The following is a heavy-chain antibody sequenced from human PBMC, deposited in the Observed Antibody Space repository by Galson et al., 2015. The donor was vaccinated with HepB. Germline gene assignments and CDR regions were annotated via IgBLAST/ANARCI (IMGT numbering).Heavy chain of an antibody. V-gene: IGHV3-64*02. D-gene: IGHD6-13*01. Sequence: SLRLSCAASGFTFSSYAMHWVRQAPGKGLEYVSAISSNEGSTYYADSVKGRFTISRDNSKNTLYLQMGSLRAEDMAAYYCARNLYSSSWYGVGYWGQGTLVTVSS. CDR2: ISSNEGST. CDR1: GFTFSSYA. J-gene: IGHJ4*02. CDR3: ARNLYSSSWYGVGY.